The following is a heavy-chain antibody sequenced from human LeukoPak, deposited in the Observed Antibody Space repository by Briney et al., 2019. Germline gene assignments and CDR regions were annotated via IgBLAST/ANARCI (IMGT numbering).Heavy chain of an antibody. CDR1: GFIFSNYA. D-gene: IGHD2-21*02. J-gene: IGHJ2*01. V-gene: IGHV3-23*01. Sequence: GGSLRLFCSASGFIFSNYAMSWVRQAPPKGLEGVSSFSGGGGSTYYADSVKGRFSISRGKHTLYMQMNSLRAEDTAIYYCAKDPMTALTAGWYFDLWGRGTLVTVFS. CDR2: FSGGGGST. CDR3: AKDPMTALTAGWYFDL.